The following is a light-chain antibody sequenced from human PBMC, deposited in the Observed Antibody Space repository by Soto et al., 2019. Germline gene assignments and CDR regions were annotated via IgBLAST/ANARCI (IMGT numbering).Light chain of an antibody. V-gene: IGKV1-33*01. CDR2: DAS. CDR3: QQYESLPLT. CDR1: QDINKN. J-gene: IGKJ5*01. Sequence: DIQMTQSPSSLSASVGDRVTITCQASQDINKNLIWYQQKPGKAPKLLIYDASDLETGVPSSFSGSGSGTGFTFTISSLQPEDFATYYCQQYESLPLTVGQGTRLESK.